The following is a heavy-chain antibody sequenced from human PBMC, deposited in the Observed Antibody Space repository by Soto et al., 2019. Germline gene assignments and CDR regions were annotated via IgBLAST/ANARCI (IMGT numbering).Heavy chain of an antibody. CDR3: ARGGHYAMDI. CDR1: GDSVSSTTAG. J-gene: IGHJ3*02. Sequence: TLSLTCAISGDSVSSTTAGWNWLRQSPSRGLEWLGRTLYRSKWYNEYAISVRGRITVNPDTSKNQFSLQLNSVTPEDTAVYYCARGGHYAMDIWGQGAMVTVSS. CDR2: TLYRSKWYN. D-gene: IGHD3-10*01. V-gene: IGHV6-1*01.